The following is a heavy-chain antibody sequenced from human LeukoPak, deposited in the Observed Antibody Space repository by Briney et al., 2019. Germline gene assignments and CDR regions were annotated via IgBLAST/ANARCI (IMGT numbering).Heavy chain of an antibody. Sequence: ASVKVSCKASGYTFTGYCMHWVRQAPGQGLEWMGWINPNSGGTNYAQKFQGRVTMTRDTSISTAYMELSRLRSDDTAVYYCARVSLLRQWLAPEGYWGQGTLVTVSS. V-gene: IGHV1-2*02. D-gene: IGHD6-19*01. CDR1: GYTFTGYC. CDR2: INPNSGGT. J-gene: IGHJ4*02. CDR3: ARVSLLRQWLAPEGY.